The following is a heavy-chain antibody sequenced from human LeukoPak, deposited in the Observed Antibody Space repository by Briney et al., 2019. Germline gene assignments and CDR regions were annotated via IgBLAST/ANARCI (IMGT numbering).Heavy chain of an antibody. D-gene: IGHD4-17*01. V-gene: IGHV3-23*01. CDR2: LSRSGDVT. Sequence: PGGSLRLSCAASGFTFSSYVMNWVRQAPGGGLEWVSGLSRSGDVTYYADSVKGRFTISRDNSKSTLYLQIDGLRAEDTAIYYCAKDRDDYGDFAFDYWGQGTLVTVSS. CDR1: GFTFSSYV. J-gene: IGHJ4*02. CDR3: AKDRDDYGDFAFDY.